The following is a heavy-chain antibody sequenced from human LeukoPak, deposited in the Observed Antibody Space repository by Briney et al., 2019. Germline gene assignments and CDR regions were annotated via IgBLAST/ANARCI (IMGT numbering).Heavy chain of an antibody. CDR2: IIPIFGTA. CDR1: GGTFSSYA. CDR3: ARSRGYSYGHGNFDY. J-gene: IGHJ4*02. V-gene: IGHV1-69*05. Sequence: SVKVSCKASGGTFSSYAISWVRQAPGQGLEWMGGIIPIFGTANYAQKFQGRVTITTDESTSTAYMELSSLGSEDTAVYYCARSRGYSYGHGNFDYWGQGTLVTVSS. D-gene: IGHD5-18*01.